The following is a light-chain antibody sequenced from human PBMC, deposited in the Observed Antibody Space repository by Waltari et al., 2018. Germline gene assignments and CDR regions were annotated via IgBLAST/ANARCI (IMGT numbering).Light chain of an antibody. CDR2: GAS. V-gene: IGKV3-15*01. CDR1: QRVSSS. CDR3: QQYYSWPLT. J-gene: IGKJ4*01. Sequence: DIVMTQSPATLSVSPGDRATLSCRASQRVSSSLAWYQQKPGQAPRLLIYGASTRATGFPARFSGSGSGTEFTLTISSLQSEDFAVYYCQQYYSWPLTFGGGTKVEIK.